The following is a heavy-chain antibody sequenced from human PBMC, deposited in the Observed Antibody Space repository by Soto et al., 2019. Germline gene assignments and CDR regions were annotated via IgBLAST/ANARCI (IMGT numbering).Heavy chain of an antibody. D-gene: IGHD3-3*01. CDR2: IKQGGNEK. CDR3: AGAPTYEVPYYYYGMDV. CDR1: GFMFSTYL. Sequence: LRLSCEASGFMFSTYLMSWVRQAPGKGLEWVANIKQGGNEKFYVDSVKGRFTISRDNAKESLFLQMNSLRPEDTAVYYCAGAPTYEVPYYYYGMDVWGQGTTVTVSS. V-gene: IGHV3-7*01. J-gene: IGHJ6*02.